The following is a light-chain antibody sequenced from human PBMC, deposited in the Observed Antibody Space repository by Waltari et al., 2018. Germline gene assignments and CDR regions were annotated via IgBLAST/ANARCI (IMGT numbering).Light chain of an antibody. J-gene: IGKJ1*01. CDR3: QQYGETPWT. V-gene: IGKV3-20*01. Sequence: DIVLTPSPGTLSLSPGERATLSGRATESVPANYVAWYQQKPGQAPRLLISGASSRATGILDRFSVRGSGTDFTLTIARLEPEDFAVYYCQQYGETPWTFGQGTKVDLK. CDR2: GAS. CDR1: ESVPANY.